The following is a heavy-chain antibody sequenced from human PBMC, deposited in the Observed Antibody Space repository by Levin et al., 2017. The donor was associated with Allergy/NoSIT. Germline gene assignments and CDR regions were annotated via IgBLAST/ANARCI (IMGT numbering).Heavy chain of an antibody. J-gene: IGHJ4*02. CDR2: ISYDGSNK. D-gene: IGHD6-19*01. Sequence: GGSLRLSCAASGFTFSSYGMHWVRQAPGKGLEWVAVISYDGSNKYYADSVKGRFTISRDNSKNTLYLQMNSLRAEDTAVYYCAKDRGIAVAGYFDYWGQGTLVTVSS. V-gene: IGHV3-30*18. CDR3: AKDRGIAVAGYFDY. CDR1: GFTFSSYG.